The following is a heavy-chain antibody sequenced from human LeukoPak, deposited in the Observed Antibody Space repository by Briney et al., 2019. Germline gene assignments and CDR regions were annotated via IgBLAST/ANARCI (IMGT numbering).Heavy chain of an antibody. D-gene: IGHD2-2*02. Sequence: SETLSLTCTVSGGSISSGGSYWSWIRQHPGKGLEWIGYIYYSGSTYYNPSLKSRVTISVDTSKNQFSLKLSSVTAADTAVYYCASGPYCSSTSCYSVGGMDVWGQGTTVTVSS. J-gene: IGHJ6*02. CDR2: IYYSGST. V-gene: IGHV4-31*03. CDR3: ASGPYCSSTSCYSVGGMDV. CDR1: GGSISSGGSY.